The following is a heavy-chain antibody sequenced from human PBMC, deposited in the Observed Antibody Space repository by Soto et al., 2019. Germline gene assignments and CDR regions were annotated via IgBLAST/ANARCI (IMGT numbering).Heavy chain of an antibody. CDR2: MNHSGSS. V-gene: IGHV4-34*01. CDR3: ARGVPTLGAFQGDAPDNSYFDS. D-gene: IGHD1-1*01. J-gene: IGHJ4*02. CDR1: GGSFSGYY. Sequence: QVQLQQWGAGLLKPSDTLSLTCAVYGGSFSGYYWSWIRQFPEKGLEWIGEMNHSGSSKQNPSLKSRVTLSVDTSKNQFSLKMRSLTAADTAVYYCARGVPTLGAFQGDAPDNSYFDSWGLGTLVVVSS.